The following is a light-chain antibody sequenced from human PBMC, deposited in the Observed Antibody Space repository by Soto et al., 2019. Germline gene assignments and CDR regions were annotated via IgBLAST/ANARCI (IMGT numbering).Light chain of an antibody. Sequence: QSALTQPASVSGSPGQSITISGTGTNSDVGGYNYVSWYQQHPGKAPKLMIYEVSNRPSGVSNRFSGSKSGNTASLTISGLQAEDEADYYCSSYTSSSTRVFGGGTKLTVL. CDR1: NSDVGGYNY. CDR3: SSYTSSSTRV. V-gene: IGLV2-14*01. J-gene: IGLJ2*01. CDR2: EVS.